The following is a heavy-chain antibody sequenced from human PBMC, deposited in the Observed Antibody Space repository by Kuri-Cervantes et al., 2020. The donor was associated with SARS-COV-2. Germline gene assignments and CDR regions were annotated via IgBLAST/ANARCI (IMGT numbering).Heavy chain of an antibody. Sequence: GESLKISCAASGFTFSSYAMYWVRQAPGKGLEWVAVISYDGSNKYYAGSVKGRFTISRDNSKNTLYLQMNSLRAEDTAVYYCVTLGISDYWGQGTLVTVSS. J-gene: IGHJ4*02. V-gene: IGHV3-30*04. CDR2: ISYDGSNK. CDR1: GFTFSSYA. CDR3: VTLGISDY. D-gene: IGHD3-16*01.